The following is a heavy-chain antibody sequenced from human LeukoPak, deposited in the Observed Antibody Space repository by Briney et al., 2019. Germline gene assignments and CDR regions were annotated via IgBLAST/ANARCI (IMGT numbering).Heavy chain of an antibody. V-gene: IGHV4-4*09. CDR1: GGSISSYY. Sequence: SETLSLTCTVSGGSISSYYWSWIRQPPGKGLEWIGYIYTSGSTNYNPSLKSRVTISVDTSKNQFSLKLSSVTAADTAVYYCAKWRAVAGTDYYYGMDVWGQGTTVTVSS. CDR3: AKWRAVAGTDYYYGMDV. J-gene: IGHJ6*01. D-gene: IGHD6-19*01. CDR2: IYTSGST.